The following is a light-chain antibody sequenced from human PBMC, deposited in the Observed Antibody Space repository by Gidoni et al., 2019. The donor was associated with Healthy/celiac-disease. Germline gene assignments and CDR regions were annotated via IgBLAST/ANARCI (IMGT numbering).Light chain of an antibody. CDR2: DAS. CDR1: QSVSSY. J-gene: IGKJ1*01. Sequence: IVLTQSPATLSLSPGERATLSCRASQSVSSYLAWYQQKPGQAPRLLIYDASKRATGIPARFSGSGSGTDFTLTISSLEPEDFAVYYCQQSSDWPWTFGQGTKVEIK. CDR3: QQSSDWPWT. V-gene: IGKV3-11*01.